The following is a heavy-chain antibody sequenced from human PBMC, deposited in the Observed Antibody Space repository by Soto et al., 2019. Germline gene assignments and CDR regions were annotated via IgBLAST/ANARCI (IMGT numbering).Heavy chain of an antibody. CDR3: ARDMQDQNDYILPYYYCGMDV. D-gene: IGHD4-4*01. V-gene: IGHV3-20*04. J-gene: IGHJ6*02. Sequence: GGSLRLSCAASGFTFDDYGMSWVRQAPGKGLEWVSGINWNGGSTGYADSVKGRFTISRDNAKNSLYLQMNSLRAEDTALYYCARDMQDQNDYILPYYYCGMDVGGQGTRVTVSS. CDR1: GFTFDDYG. CDR2: INWNGGST.